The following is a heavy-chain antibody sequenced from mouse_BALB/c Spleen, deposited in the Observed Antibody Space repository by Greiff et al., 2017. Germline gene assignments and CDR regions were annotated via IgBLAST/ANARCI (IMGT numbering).Heavy chain of an antibody. CDR1: GYSITSDYA. Sequence: VQLKESGPGLVKPSQSLSLTCTVTGYSITSDYAWNWIRQFPGNKLEWMGYISYSGSTSYNPSLKSRISITRDTSKNQFFLQLNSVTTEDTATYYCARSYITTAFDYWGQGTTLTVSS. D-gene: IGHD1-2*01. CDR2: ISYSGST. J-gene: IGHJ2*01. V-gene: IGHV3-2*02. CDR3: ARSYITTAFDY.